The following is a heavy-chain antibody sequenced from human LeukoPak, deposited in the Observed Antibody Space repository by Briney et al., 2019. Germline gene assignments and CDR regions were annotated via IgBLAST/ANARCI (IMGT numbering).Heavy chain of an antibody. CDR3: ARVGYCISPNCFLGAFDI. J-gene: IGHJ3*02. CDR1: GGTFSTYA. D-gene: IGHD2-2*03. V-gene: IGHV1-69*13. CDR2: IIPIFGTA. Sequence: ASVKVSCKASGGTFSTYAISWVRQAPGQGLEWMGGIIPIFGTAKYAQKLQGRVTITADESTSTAYMEVSSLRYEDTAVYFCARVGYCISPNCFLGAFDIWGQGTLVTVSS.